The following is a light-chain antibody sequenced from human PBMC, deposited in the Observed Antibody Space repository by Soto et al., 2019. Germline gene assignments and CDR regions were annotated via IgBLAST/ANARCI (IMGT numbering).Light chain of an antibody. CDR2: GTS. CDR1: QYVSTTF. Sequence: EIVLTQSPGTLSFSPGERATLSCRASQYVSTTFFAWYQQKPGQAPRLLIYGTSNRATGIPDRFSGSGSGTDFTLTISRPEPEDFAVYYCQQYGSSPLTFGGGTKVDIK. CDR3: QQYGSSPLT. V-gene: IGKV3-20*01. J-gene: IGKJ4*01.